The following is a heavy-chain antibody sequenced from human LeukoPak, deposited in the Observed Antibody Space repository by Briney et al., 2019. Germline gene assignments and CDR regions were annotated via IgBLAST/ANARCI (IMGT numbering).Heavy chain of an antibody. CDR3: ARRDIVVVVSASDY. D-gene: IGHD2-15*01. J-gene: IGHJ4*02. CDR1: GFTFSSHA. Sequence: GGSLRLSCAASGFTFSSHAMVWVRQAPGKGLEWVSFISHDGSESFHTESVKGRFTISRDNSKNTLYLQMNSLRAEDTAVYFCARRDIVVVVSASDYWGQGTLVTVSS. V-gene: IGHV3-30-3*01. CDR2: ISHDGSES.